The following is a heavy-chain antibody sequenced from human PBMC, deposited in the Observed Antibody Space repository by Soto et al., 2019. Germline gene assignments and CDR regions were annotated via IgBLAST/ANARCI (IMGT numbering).Heavy chain of an antibody. CDR3: ARPGYSNYGPGVDV. J-gene: IGHJ6*02. D-gene: IGHD4-4*01. Sequence: EVQLVESGGGLVQPGGSLRLSCAASGFTFSVYWMHWVRQAPGKGLVWVSRIDSDGSTTIYADSVKGRFTISRDNAKSTLYLQMNSLRAEDTAVYYCARPGYSNYGPGVDVWGQGTTVTVSS. CDR1: GFTFSVYW. V-gene: IGHV3-74*01. CDR2: IDSDGSTT.